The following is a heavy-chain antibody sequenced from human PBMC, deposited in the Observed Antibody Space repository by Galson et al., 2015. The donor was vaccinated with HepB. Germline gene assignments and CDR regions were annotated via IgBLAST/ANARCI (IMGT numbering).Heavy chain of an antibody. CDR1: GFTFSSYG. D-gene: IGHD1-26*01. V-gene: IGHV3-33*01. Sequence: SLRLSCAASGFTFSSYGMHWVRQAPGKGLEWVAVIWYDGSNKYYADSVKGRFTISRDNSKNTLYLQMNSLRAEDTAVYYCARVLGAGATNDAFDIWGQGTMVTVSS. CDR3: ARVLGAGATNDAFDI. J-gene: IGHJ3*02. CDR2: IWYDGSNK.